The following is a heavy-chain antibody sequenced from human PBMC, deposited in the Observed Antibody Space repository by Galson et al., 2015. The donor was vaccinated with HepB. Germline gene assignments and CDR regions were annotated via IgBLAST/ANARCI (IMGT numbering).Heavy chain of an antibody. J-gene: IGHJ4*02. CDR2: ISGSGGST. CDR3: AKDRVVYDSSGS. D-gene: IGHD3-22*01. V-gene: IGHV3-23*01. Sequence: SLRLSCAASGFNFSSYAMSWVRQAPGKGLEWVSAISGSGGSTYYADSVKGRFTISRDNSKNTLYLQMNSLRAEDTAVYYCAKDRVVYDSSGSGGQGTLVTVSS. CDR1: GFNFSSYA.